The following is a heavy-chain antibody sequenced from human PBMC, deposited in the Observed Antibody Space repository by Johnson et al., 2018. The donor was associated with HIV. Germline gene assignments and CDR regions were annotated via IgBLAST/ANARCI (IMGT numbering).Heavy chain of an antibody. J-gene: IGHJ3*02. CDR2: VKSQTDGGTI. Sequence: VQLVESGGGSVKSGGSLRVSCAASGFTFSNAWMSWVRQAPGKGLVWVGRVKSQTDGGTIDYAAAVKGRFIISRDDSKNTLYLQMNGLKTEDTAMYYCTTMSALWFGDIHVFGDGFDIWGQGTMVTVSS. D-gene: IGHD3-10*01. CDR1: GFTFSNAW. CDR3: TTMSALWFGDIHVFGDGFDI. V-gene: IGHV3-15*01.